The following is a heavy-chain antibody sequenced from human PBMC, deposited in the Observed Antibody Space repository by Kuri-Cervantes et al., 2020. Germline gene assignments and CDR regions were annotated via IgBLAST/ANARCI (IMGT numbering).Heavy chain of an antibody. D-gene: IGHD5-12*01. Sequence: SETLSLTCAVYGGSFSGYYWSWIRQPPGKGLEWIGEINHSGSTNYNPSLKSRVTISVDTSKNQFSLKLSSVTAADTAVYYCARDTDTGYDSHYFDYWGQGTLVTVSS. CDR2: INHSGST. V-gene: IGHV4-34*01. CDR1: GGSFSGYY. CDR3: ARDTDTGYDSHYFDY. J-gene: IGHJ4*02.